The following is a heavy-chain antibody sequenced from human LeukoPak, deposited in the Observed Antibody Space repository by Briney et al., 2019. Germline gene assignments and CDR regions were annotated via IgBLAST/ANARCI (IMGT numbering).Heavy chain of an antibody. D-gene: IGHD6-19*01. Sequence: GGSLRLSCAAPGFTFSSYWMSWVRQAPGKGLEWVANIKQDGSEKYYVDSVKGRFTISRDNAKNSLYLQMNSLRAEDTAVYYCAREREWLSGGAFDIWGQGTMVTVSS. CDR2: IKQDGSEK. CDR3: AREREWLSGGAFDI. CDR1: GFTFSSYW. V-gene: IGHV3-7*01. J-gene: IGHJ3*02.